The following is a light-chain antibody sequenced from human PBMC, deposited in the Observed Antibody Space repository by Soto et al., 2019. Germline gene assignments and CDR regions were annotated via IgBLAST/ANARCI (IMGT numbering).Light chain of an antibody. V-gene: IGKV1-5*01. Sequence: DIQMTQSLSTLSASVGDRVTITCRASQSISSWLAWYQQKPGKAPKLLIYDASRLESGVASRCCGSGSWTGLALSICSLQTDNVATYTGKQHISYSSFGERAEVDIK. CDR3: KQHISYSS. J-gene: IGKJ1*01. CDR2: DAS. CDR1: QSISSW.